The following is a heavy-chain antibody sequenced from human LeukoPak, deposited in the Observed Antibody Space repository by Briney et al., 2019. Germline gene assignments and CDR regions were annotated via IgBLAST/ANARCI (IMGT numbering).Heavy chain of an antibody. Sequence: PGGSLRLSCAASGFTFSSYSMNWVRQAPGEGLEWVSSISSSSSYIYYADSVKGRFTISRDNAKNSLYLQMNSLRAEDTAVYYCARDYCSSTSCHGDYWGQGTLVTVSS. CDR3: ARDYCSSTSCHGDY. D-gene: IGHD2-2*01. CDR2: ISSSSSYI. J-gene: IGHJ4*02. V-gene: IGHV3-21*01. CDR1: GFTFSSYS.